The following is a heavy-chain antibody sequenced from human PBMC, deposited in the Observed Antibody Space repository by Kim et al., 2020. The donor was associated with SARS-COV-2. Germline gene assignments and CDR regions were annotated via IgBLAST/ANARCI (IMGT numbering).Heavy chain of an antibody. Sequence: SETLSLTCAVSGDSITTRNWWSWVRQPPGKGLEWIGEIYHSGNTNYHPSLKSRVSISVDKSKNQFSLNLSSVTAADTAVYYCARLWTDTGSYFRFDYWG. V-gene: IGHV4-4*02. D-gene: IGHD1-26*01. J-gene: IGHJ4*01. CDR2: IYHSGNT. CDR1: GDSITTRNW. CDR3: ARLWTDTGSYFRFDY.